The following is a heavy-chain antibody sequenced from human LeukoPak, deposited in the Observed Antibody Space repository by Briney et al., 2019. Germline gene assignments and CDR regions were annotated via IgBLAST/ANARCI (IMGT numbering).Heavy chain of an antibody. CDR3: ARDSSSNYYDSSGYYLFRKPFDY. CDR2: IYYSGST. CDR1: GGSISSSSYY. D-gene: IGHD3-22*01. V-gene: IGHV4-39*02. Sequence: SETLSLTCTVSGGSISSSSYYWGWIRQPPGKGLEWIGSIYYSGSTYYNPSLKSRVTISVDTSKNQFSLKLSSVTAADTAVYYCARDSSSNYYDSSGYYLFRKPFDYWGQGTLVTVSS. J-gene: IGHJ4*02.